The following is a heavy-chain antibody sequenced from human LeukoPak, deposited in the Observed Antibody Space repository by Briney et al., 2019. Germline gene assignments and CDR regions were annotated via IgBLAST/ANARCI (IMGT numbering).Heavy chain of an antibody. CDR2: IYYSGST. CDR1: Y. J-gene: IGHJ4*02. V-gene: IGHV4-30-4*08. CDR3: ARERAGYCSGGSCYLYYFDY. D-gene: IGHD2-15*01. Sequence: YMNWIRQPPGKGLEWIGYIYYSGSTYYNPSLKSRVTISVDTSKNQFSLKLSSVTAADTAVYYCARERAGYCSGGSCYLYYFDYWGQGTLVTVSS.